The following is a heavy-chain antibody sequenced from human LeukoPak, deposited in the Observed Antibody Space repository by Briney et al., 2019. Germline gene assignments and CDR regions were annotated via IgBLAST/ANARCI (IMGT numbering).Heavy chain of an antibody. D-gene: IGHD2-2*02. CDR3: ARYCSSTSCYTYFDY. CDR2: MNPNSGAP. J-gene: IGHJ4*02. V-gene: IGHV1-8*01. CDR1: GYTFTSYD. Sequence: ASVKVSCKASGYTFTSYDFNWLRQATGQGPEWMGWMNPNSGAPGYAQKFQGRVTMTRDTSITTAYMELSRLRSDDTAVYYCARYCSSTSCYTYFDYWGQGTLVTVSS.